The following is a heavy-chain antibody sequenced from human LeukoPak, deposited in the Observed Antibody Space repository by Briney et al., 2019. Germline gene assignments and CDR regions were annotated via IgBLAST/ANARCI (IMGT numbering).Heavy chain of an antibody. CDR3: ARRIAAAGGSDY. D-gene: IGHD6-13*01. Sequence: GVSLRLSCAASGLTFSSYSMNWVRQGPGKGLEWVSSISSSSSYIYYADSVKGRFTISRDNAKNSLYLQMNSLRAEDTAVYYCARRIAAAGGSDYWGQGTLVTVSS. J-gene: IGHJ4*02. CDR1: GLTFSSYS. CDR2: ISSSSSYI. V-gene: IGHV3-21*01.